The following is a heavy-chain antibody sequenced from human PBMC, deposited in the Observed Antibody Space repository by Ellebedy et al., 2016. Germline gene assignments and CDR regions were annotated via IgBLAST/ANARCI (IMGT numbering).Heavy chain of an antibody. J-gene: IGHJ4*02. CDR3: NLYYYDSSGYYSDY. Sequence: SVKVSXXASGGTFSSYAISWVRQAPGQRLEWMGGIIPIFGTANYAQKFQGRVTITADKSTSTAYMELSSLRSEDTAVYYCNLYYYDSSGYYSDYWGQGTLVTVSS. V-gene: IGHV1-69*06. CDR1: GGTFSSYA. D-gene: IGHD3-22*01. CDR2: IIPIFGTA.